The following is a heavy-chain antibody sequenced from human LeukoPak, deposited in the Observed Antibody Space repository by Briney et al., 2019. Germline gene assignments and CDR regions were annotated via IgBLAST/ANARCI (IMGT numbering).Heavy chain of an antibody. CDR1: GYTFTNHA. V-gene: IGHV1-3*04. Sequence: ASVTVSCKASGYTFTNHAMHWVRQASGQGLEWMGWIDTANGNTKYLQKFQGRVTITRDTSARIVYMELSSLRFEDTALYYCARPGASSPGNWFASWGQGSLVTVSS. J-gene: IGHJ5*01. CDR3: ARPGASSPGNWFAS. D-gene: IGHD6-13*01. CDR2: IDTANGNT.